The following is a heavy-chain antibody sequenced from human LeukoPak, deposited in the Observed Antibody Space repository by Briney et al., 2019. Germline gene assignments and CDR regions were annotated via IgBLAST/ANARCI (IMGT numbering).Heavy chain of an antibody. CDR1: GFTFSSYA. Sequence: GRSLRLSCAASGFTFSSYAMPWVRQAPGKGLEWVAVISHDGSKNSYADSVKGRFTISRDNSKSTLYLQMNSLRAEDAAVYYCARDLSGRYSIDYWGQGTLVTVSS. CDR2: ISHDGSKN. V-gene: IGHV3-30-3*01. D-gene: IGHD1-26*01. J-gene: IGHJ4*02. CDR3: ARDLSGRYSIDY.